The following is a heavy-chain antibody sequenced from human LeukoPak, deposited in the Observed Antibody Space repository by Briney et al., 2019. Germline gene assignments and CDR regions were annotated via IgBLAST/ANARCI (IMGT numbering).Heavy chain of an antibody. D-gene: IGHD2-2*02. J-gene: IGHJ5*02. CDR3: ARGGYCSSTSCYTNWFDP. CDR1: GGTFSSYA. V-gene: IGHV1-69*04. CDR2: IIPILGIA. Sequence: ASVKVSCKASGGTFSSYAISWVRQAPGQGLEWMGRIIPILGIANYAQKFQGRVTITADKSTSTAYMELSSLRSEDTAVYYCARGGYCSSTSCYTNWFDPWGQGTLDTVSS.